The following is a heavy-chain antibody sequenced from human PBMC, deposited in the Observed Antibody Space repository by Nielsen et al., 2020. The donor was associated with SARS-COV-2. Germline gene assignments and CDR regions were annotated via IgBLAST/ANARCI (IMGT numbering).Heavy chain of an antibody. CDR2: ISRSDSAK. J-gene: IGHJ3*02. Sequence: WIRQPPGKGLEWVSYISRSDSAKYYADSVKGRFTISRDNGENSLYLEMNSLRDEDTAIYYCAREAPDYYDTTLGGAFDIWGQGTMVTVSS. CDR3: AREAPDYYDTTLGGAFDI. D-gene: IGHD3-22*01. V-gene: IGHV3-48*02.